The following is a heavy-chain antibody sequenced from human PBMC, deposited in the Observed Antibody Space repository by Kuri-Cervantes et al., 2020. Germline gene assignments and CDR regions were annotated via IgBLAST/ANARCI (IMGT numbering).Heavy chain of an antibody. Sequence: GESLKISCAASGFTFSNYAMSWVRQAPGEGLEWVSGITGSGGSTYYADSVKGRFTISRDNAKNSLYLQMNSLRDEDTAVYYCARAKQDYYDSSGYLDYWGQGTLVTVSS. V-gene: IGHV3-23*01. CDR2: ITGSGGST. D-gene: IGHD3-22*01. CDR1: GFTFSNYA. J-gene: IGHJ4*02. CDR3: ARAKQDYYDSSGYLDY.